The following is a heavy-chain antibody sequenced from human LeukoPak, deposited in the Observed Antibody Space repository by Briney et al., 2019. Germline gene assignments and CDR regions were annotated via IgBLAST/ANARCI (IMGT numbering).Heavy chain of an antibody. D-gene: IGHD1-14*01. V-gene: IGHV4-59*08. CDR3: ARAGGESEYYFDY. J-gene: IGHJ4*02. CDR1: SGSISSYY. CDR2: IYYSGST. Sequence: SETPSLTCTVSSGSISSYYWSWNRQPPGKGLEWIGYIYYSGSTNYNPSLKSRVTISVDTSKNQFSLKLSSVTAADTAVYYCARAGGESEYYFDYWGQGTLVTVSS.